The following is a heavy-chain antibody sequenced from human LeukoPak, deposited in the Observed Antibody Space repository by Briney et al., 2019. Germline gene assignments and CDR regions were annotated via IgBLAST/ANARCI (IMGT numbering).Heavy chain of an antibody. D-gene: IGHD1-26*01. J-gene: IGHJ4*02. CDR1: GGSISSSSYY. Sequence: SETLSLTCTVSGGSISSSSYYWGWIRQPPGKGLVWIGSIYYSGSTYYNPSLKSRVTISVDTSKNQFSLKLSSVTAADTAVYYCARVSGSYFSYFDYWGQGTLVTVSS. CDR3: ARVSGSYFSYFDY. CDR2: IYYSGST. V-gene: IGHV4-39*01.